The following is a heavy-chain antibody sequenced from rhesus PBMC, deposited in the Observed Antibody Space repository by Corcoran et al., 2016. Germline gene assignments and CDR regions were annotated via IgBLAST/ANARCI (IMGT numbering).Heavy chain of an antibody. J-gene: IGHJ4*01. V-gene: IGHV4-165*01. Sequence: QVQLQQWGEGLVKPSETASLTCAGSGGSVSGYRRGWISQSPGKGGGGCGGGRGGGIGHYQYSGTTYYHPSLKSRVTISIDTSKNQFSLKLSSVTAADTAVYYCARLVDTATVNDYWGQGVLVTVSS. CDR1: GGSVSGYR. CDR2: GRGGGIGHYQYSGTT. D-gene: IGHD5-12*01. CDR3: ARLVDTATVNDY.